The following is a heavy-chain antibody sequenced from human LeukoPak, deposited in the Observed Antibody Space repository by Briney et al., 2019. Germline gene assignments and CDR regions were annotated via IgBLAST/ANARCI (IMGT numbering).Heavy chain of an antibody. CDR1: GFSFNHYW. V-gene: IGHV3-7*01. CDR3: VRDPSRPNENCSGGNCYEGIFDY. J-gene: IGHJ4*02. CDR2: IKEEGREQ. D-gene: IGHD2-15*01. Sequence: GGSLRLSCAASGFSFNHYWMSWVRPAPGKGLEWVATIKEEGREQYYADTVKGRFNISRDNPKNALYLEMNSLRAEDTAVFYCVRDPSRPNENCSGGNCYEGIFDYWGLGTLVTVSS.